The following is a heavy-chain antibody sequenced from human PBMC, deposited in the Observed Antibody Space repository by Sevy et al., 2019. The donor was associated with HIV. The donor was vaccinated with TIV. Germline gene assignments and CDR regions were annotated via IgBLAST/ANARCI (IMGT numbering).Heavy chain of an antibody. Sequence: GGSLRLSCAVSGFNFAIYGFHWVRQAPGKGLEWVANTRHDETAKYYVDSVKGRFTVSRDNSKNTVFLQMNSLTPDDTGKYYCARDGVYYGMDVWGLGTTVTVSS. CDR2: TRHDETAK. D-gene: IGHD3-10*01. V-gene: IGHV3-30*02. J-gene: IGHJ6*02. CDR3: ARDGVYYGMDV. CDR1: GFNFAIYG.